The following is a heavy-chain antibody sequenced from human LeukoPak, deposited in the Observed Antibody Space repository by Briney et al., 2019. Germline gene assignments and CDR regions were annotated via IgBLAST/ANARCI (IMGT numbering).Heavy chain of an antibody. CDR1: GDSISSYY. CDR3: ARDSDSSGLDY. D-gene: IGHD3-22*01. Sequence: SETLSLTCIVSGDSISSYYWSWIRQPPGKGLEWIGYTSHSGSTNSNPSLKSRVTISVDTSKNQFSLTLSSVTAADTAMYYCARDSDSSGLDYWGQGTLVTVSS. J-gene: IGHJ4*02. V-gene: IGHV4-59*01. CDR2: TSHSGST.